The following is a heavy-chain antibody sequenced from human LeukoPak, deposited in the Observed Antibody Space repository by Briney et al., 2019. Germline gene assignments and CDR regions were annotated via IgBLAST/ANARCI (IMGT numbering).Heavy chain of an antibody. CDR2: IYTSGST. V-gene: IGHV4-61*02. Sequence: PSQTLSLTCTVSGGSISSGSYYWSWIRQPAGKGLEWIGRIYTSGSTNYNPSLKSRVTISVDTSKNQFSLKLSSVTAADTAVYYCARDGDSRYYYGMDVWGQGTTVTVSS. CDR1: GGSISSGSYY. D-gene: IGHD5-18*01. J-gene: IGHJ6*02. CDR3: ARDGDSRYYYGMDV.